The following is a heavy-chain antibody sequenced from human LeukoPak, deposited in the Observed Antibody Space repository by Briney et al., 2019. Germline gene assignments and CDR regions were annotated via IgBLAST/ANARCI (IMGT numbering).Heavy chain of an antibody. D-gene: IGHD5-18*01. CDR2: ISISGSKT. V-gene: IGHV3-23*01. J-gene: IGHJ6*02. Sequence: GGSLRLSCAASEFDFSSHAMTWVRQAPGKGLEWVSAISISGSKTYYADSVKGRFTISRDNSKNTLFLQMNSLRAEDTAVYYCAKDLGRNTPMVTDDCGMDVWGQGTTVTVSS. CDR3: AKDLGRNTPMVTDDCGMDV. CDR1: EFDFSSHA.